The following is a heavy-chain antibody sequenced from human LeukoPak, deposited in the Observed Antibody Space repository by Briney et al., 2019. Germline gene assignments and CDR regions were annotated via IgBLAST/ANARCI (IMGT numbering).Heavy chain of an antibody. V-gene: IGHV1-18*01. CDR3: ARGRPYCTNGVCHPAIQYYYGMDV. J-gene: IGHJ6*02. D-gene: IGHD2-8*01. CDR1: GYTFTSYG. Sequence: ASVKVSCTASGYTFTSYGISWVRQAPGQGLEWMGWISAYNGNTNYAQKLQGRVTMTTDTSASTAYMELRSLRSDDTAVYYCARGRPYCTNGVCHPAIQYYYGMDVWGQGTTVTVSS. CDR2: ISAYNGNT.